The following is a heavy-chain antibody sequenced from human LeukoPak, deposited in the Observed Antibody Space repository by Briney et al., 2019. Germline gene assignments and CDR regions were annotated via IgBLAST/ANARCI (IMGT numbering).Heavy chain of an antibody. Sequence: GASVKVSCKASGYTFTSYGISWVRQAPGQGLEWMGWISAYNGNTNYAQKLQGRVTMTTDTSTSTAYMELRSLRSDDTAVYYCARPLSWSGELLFGGGYYFDYWGQGTLVTVSS. CDR2: ISAYNGNT. J-gene: IGHJ4*02. D-gene: IGHD3-10*01. V-gene: IGHV1-18*04. CDR3: ARPLSWSGELLFGGGYYFDY. CDR1: GYTFTSYG.